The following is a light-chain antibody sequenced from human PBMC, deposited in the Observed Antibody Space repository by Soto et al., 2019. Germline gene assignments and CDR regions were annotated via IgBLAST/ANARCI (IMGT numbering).Light chain of an antibody. CDR1: SSNMGSNT. CDR3: AAWDDSLNGVV. CDR2: SNN. V-gene: IGLV1-44*01. Sequence: QSVLTQPPSASGTPGQRVTISCSGSSSNMGSNTVNWYQQLPGTAPKLLIRSNNQRPSGGPDRFSGSKSGTPASLAISGLQSEDEADYYCAAWDDSLNGVVFGGGTKLTVL. J-gene: IGLJ2*01.